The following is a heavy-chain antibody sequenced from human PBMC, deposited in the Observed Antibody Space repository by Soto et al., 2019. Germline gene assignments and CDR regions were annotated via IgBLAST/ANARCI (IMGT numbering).Heavy chain of an antibody. CDR2: IIPIFGTE. CDR1: GGTLRSKA. J-gene: IGHJ6*02. Sequence: QVQLVQSGAEVKKPGSWGRFSCKASGGTLRSKAISWVRQALGKGLEWMGGIIPIFGTENYAQKFQGRVTITADESTSTAYMELSSLRSEDTAVYYCARDSNPPEIYYYYGMDVWGQGTTVTVSS. CDR3: ARDSNPPEIYYYYGMDV. V-gene: IGHV1-69*01. D-gene: IGHD4-4*01.